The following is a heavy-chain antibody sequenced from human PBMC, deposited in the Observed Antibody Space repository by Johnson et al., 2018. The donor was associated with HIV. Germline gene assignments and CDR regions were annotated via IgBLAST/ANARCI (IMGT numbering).Heavy chain of an antibody. J-gene: IGHJ3*02. CDR2: ISGSGGST. CDR1: GFTFSSYA. V-gene: IGHV3-23*04. D-gene: IGHD3-16*01. Sequence: VQLVESGGGVVQPGRSLRLSCVASGFTFSSYAMSWVRQAPGKGLEWVSAISGSGGSTYYADSVKGRFTISRDNSKNTLYLQMNSLRAEDTAVYYCAKDGAGPDAFDIWGQGTMVTVSS. CDR3: AKDGAGPDAFDI.